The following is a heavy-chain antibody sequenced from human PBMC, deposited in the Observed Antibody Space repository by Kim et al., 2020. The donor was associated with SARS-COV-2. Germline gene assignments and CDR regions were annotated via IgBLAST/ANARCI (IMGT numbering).Heavy chain of an antibody. Sequence: ASVKVSCKASGYTFTSYAMHWVRQAPGQRLEGMGWSNAGNGNTKYSQKFQGRVTITRDTTASTAYMELSSLRSEDTAVYYCASGPPNVITMVRGLPEGSDPWGQGSLVNVSS. D-gene: IGHD3-10*01. CDR1: GYTFTSYA. V-gene: IGHV1-3*01. J-gene: IGHJ5*02. CDR2: SNAGNGNT. CDR3: ASGPPNVITMVRGLPEGSDP.